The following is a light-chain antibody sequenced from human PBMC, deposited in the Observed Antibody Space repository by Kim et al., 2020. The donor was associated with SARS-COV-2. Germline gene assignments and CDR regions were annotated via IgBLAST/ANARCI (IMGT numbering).Light chain of an antibody. CDR2: DVS. V-gene: IGLV2-14*03. Sequence: GQSTTVSYPGSSRDSGNYEYVARYQQHPGNAPKRLIFDVSDRPSGISSRFSGSKSGNTATLTISGLQAEDEAEYYCTSYSVISTYVFGPGTKVTVL. CDR1: SRDSGNYEY. J-gene: IGLJ1*01. CDR3: TSYSVISTYV.